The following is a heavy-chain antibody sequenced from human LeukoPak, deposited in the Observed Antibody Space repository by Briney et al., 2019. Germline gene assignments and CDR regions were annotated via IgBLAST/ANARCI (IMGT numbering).Heavy chain of an antibody. CDR3: ARGWYYASDI. Sequence: NPSETLSLTCTVSGGSISSSSYYWSWIRQPPGKGLEWIGEINHSGSTNYNPSLKSRVTISVDTSKNQFSLKLSSVTAADTAVYYCARGWYYASDIWGQGTMVTVS. J-gene: IGHJ3*02. CDR2: INHSGST. V-gene: IGHV4-39*07. CDR1: GGSISSSSYY. D-gene: IGHD6-13*01.